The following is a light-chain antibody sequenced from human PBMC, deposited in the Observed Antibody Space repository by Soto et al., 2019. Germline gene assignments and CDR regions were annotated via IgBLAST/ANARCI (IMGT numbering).Light chain of an antibody. CDR3: QQFNNWQLP. V-gene: IGKV3-15*01. CDR2: GAS. J-gene: IGKJ4*01. CDR1: QSVSSN. Sequence: EVVMTQSRATLSVSPGERATLSCRAGQSVSSNLAWYQHKPGQAPRLLFYGASTGATGLPARFSGRGSGPEFALTISSMQSEDFAVYYCQQFNNWQLPFGGG.